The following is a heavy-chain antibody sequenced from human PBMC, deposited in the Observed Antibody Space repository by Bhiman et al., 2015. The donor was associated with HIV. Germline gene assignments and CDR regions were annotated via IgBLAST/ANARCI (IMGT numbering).Heavy chain of an antibody. D-gene: IGHD5-18*01. CDR1: GFTFSYYN. V-gene: IGHV3-21*01. CDR2: ISSTSTNI. J-gene: IGHJ4*02. CDR3: ARGYTYGHGRHGFDY. Sequence: EVQLVESGGGLVKPGGSLRLSCAASGFTFSYYNMNWVRQAPGKGLEWVSLISSTSTNIFYADSVKGRFTISRDNAKKSMFXQMNSLRAEDTAVYYCARGYTYGHGRHGFDYWGQGIVVTVSS.